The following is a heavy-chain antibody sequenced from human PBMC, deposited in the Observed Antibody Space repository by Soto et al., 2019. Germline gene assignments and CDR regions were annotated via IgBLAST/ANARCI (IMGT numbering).Heavy chain of an antibody. CDR3: ARSVAVPGAHIDF. Sequence: SETLSLTCSVSGGSISGSSWSWIRQSPGKGLEWLGYVYYTGSTNYSPSLRSRVSISVDTSKNEFSLRLSSVTAADTAVYFCARSVAVPGAHIDFWGQGTQVTVSS. D-gene: IGHD6-19*01. CDR1: GGSISGSS. CDR2: VYYTGST. V-gene: IGHV4-59*01. J-gene: IGHJ4*02.